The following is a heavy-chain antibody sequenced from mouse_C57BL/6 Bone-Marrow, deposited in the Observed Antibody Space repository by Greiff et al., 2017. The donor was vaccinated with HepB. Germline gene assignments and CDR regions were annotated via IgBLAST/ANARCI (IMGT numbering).Heavy chain of an antibody. CDR2: IHPNSGST. CDR1: GYTFTSYW. J-gene: IGHJ2*01. V-gene: IGHV1-64*01. Sequence: QVQLQQPGAELVKPGASVKLSCKASGYTFTSYWMHWVKQRPGQGLEWIGMIHPNSGSTNYNEKFKSKATLTVDKSSSTAYMQLSSLTSEDSAVYYCARERTWDAPGNYWGQGTTLTVSS. D-gene: IGHD4-1*01. CDR3: ARERTWDAPGNY.